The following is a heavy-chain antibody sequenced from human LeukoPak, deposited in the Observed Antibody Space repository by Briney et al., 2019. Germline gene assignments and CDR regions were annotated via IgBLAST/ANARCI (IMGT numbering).Heavy chain of an antibody. V-gene: IGHV3-74*01. J-gene: IGHJ4*02. CDR2: INSDGSIT. Sequence: GGSLRLSCAAAGFTFSSYWMHWVRQAPENWLLCVSRINSDGSITTYADSVKGRFTISRDNAKNTLYLQMNSLRAEDTAVYYCVRDPRFSENFDYWGQGTLVTVSS. CDR3: VRDPRFSENFDY. D-gene: IGHD3-10*01. CDR1: GFTFSSYW.